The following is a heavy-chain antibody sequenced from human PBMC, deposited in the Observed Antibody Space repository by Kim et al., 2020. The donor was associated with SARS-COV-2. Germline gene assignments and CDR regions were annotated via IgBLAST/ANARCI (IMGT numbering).Heavy chain of an antibody. D-gene: IGHD5-12*01. J-gene: IGHJ6*03. Sequence: QKFQGRVTITADESTSTAYMELSSLRSEDTAVYYCARGYPPGAGYYYMDVWGKGTTVTVSS. V-gene: IGHV1-69*01. CDR3: ARGYPPGAGYYYMDV.